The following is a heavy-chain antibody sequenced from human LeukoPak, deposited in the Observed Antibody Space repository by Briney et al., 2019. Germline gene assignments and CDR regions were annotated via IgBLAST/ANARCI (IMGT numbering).Heavy chain of an antibody. D-gene: IGHD6-6*01. CDR1: GATLSSYA. J-gene: IGHJ6*03. CDR2: TIPIFGTA. V-gene: IGHV1-69*05. CDR3: ARDRGSSYYYYYYMDV. Sequence: GAPVKVSCKASGATLSSYAISWVRQAPGQGREWRWGTIPIFGTANYAQKFQGRVTITTDESTSTAYMELSSLRSEDTAVYYCARDRGSSYYYYYYMDVWGKGTTVTVSS.